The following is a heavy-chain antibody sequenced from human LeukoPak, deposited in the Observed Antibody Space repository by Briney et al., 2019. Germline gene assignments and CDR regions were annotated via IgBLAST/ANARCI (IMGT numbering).Heavy chain of an antibody. Sequence: SETLSLTCTVSGGSISSSSYYWGWIRQPPGKGLDWIGIIYYSGSTYSNPSLKSRVTIFIDTSKNQFSLRLSSVTATDTAVYYCARSLPWTTVRGVSFDLWGRGTLVTVSS. J-gene: IGHJ2*01. CDR2: IYYSGST. CDR1: GGSISSSSYY. V-gene: IGHV4-39*01. CDR3: ARSLPWTTVRGVSFDL. D-gene: IGHD4-11*01.